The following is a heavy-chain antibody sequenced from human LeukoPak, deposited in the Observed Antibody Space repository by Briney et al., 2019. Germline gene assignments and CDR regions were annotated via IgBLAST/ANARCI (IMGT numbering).Heavy chain of an antibody. CDR2: IKQDGSEK. V-gene: IGHV3-7*01. Sequence: PGGSLRLSCAASGFTFSTYWMTWVRQAPGKGLEWVAIIKQDGSEKYYLDSVKGRFTISRDNAKNSLSLQMNSLRAEDMAVYYCARGYSYGYRPWGQGTLVTVSS. J-gene: IGHJ5*02. CDR1: GFTFSTYW. CDR3: ARGYSYGYRP. D-gene: IGHD5-18*01.